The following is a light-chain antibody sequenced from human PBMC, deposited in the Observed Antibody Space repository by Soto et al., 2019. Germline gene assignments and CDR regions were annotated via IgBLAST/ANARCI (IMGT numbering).Light chain of an antibody. J-gene: IGLJ2*01. Sequence: QSVLTQPPSVSGAPGQRVTISCSGSSSNIGAGYDAHWYRHLPGTAPKLLIYGNSHRPSGVPDRFSGSKSGTSASLAITGLQAEDEADYYCQSYDISLSEVLLGGGTKVTVL. CDR2: GNS. CDR1: SSNIGAGYD. V-gene: IGLV1-40*01. CDR3: QSYDISLSEVL.